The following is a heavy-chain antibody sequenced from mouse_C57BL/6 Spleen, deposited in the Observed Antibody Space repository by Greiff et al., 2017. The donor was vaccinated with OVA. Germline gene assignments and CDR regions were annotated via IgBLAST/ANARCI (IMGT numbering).Heavy chain of an antibody. Sequence: QVQLQQSGAELVKPGASVKMSCKASGYTFTSYWITWVKQRPGQGLEWIGDIYPGSGSTNYNEKFKSKATLTVDTSSSTAYMQLSSLTSEDSAVYYCAKYSSYYYGSTPWYFDVWGTGTTVTVSS. CDR2: IYPGSGST. CDR1: GYTFTSYW. CDR3: AKYSSYYYGSTPWYFDV. D-gene: IGHD1-1*01. J-gene: IGHJ1*03. V-gene: IGHV1-55*01.